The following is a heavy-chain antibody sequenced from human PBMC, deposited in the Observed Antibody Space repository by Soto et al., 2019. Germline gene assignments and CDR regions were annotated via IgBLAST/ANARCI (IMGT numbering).Heavy chain of an antibody. V-gene: IGHV1-2*02. Sequence: ASVKVSCKASGYTFTGYYMHWVRQAPGQGLEWMGWINPNSGGTNYAQKFQGRVTMTRDTSISTAYMELSRLRSDDTAVYYCARVVVPAATPYYYYGMDVWGQGTTVTVSS. CDR3: ARVVVPAATPYYYYGMDV. CDR2: INPNSGGT. CDR1: GYTFTGYY. D-gene: IGHD2-2*02. J-gene: IGHJ6*02.